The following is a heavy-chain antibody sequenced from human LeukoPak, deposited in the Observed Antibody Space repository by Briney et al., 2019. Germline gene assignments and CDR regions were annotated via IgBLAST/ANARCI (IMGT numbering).Heavy chain of an antibody. CDR3: AKAPAPYSESIAAAH. Sequence: GGSLRLSCAASGFTFSSYGMHWVRQAPGKGLEWVAVISYDGSNKYYADSVKGRFTISRDNSKNTLYLQMNSLRAEDTAVYYCAKAPAPYSESIAAAHWGQGTLVTVS. CDR2: ISYDGSNK. CDR1: GFTFSSYG. D-gene: IGHD6-13*01. V-gene: IGHV3-30*18. J-gene: IGHJ4*02.